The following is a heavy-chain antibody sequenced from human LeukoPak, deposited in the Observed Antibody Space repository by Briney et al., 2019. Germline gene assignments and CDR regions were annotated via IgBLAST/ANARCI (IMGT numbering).Heavy chain of an antibody. Sequence: GGSLRLSCAASGFTFSGYAMSWVRQAPGKGLEWVSAISGSGGSTYYADSVKGRFTISRDNSKNTLYLQMNSLRAEDTAVYYCAKDFDYYDSSGYYGAFDYWGQGTLVTVSS. D-gene: IGHD3-22*01. CDR2: ISGSGGST. CDR1: GFTFSGYA. CDR3: AKDFDYYDSSGYYGAFDY. V-gene: IGHV3-23*01. J-gene: IGHJ4*02.